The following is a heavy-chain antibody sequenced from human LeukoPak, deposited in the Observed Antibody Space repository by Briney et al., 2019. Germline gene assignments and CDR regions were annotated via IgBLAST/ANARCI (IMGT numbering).Heavy chain of an antibody. D-gene: IGHD6-13*01. Sequence: GGSLRLSCAASGFTFNNYEMNWVRQAPGRGLELISYIGRSGRTIYYADSVNGRFTIHRDNAKNSLYLQMNSLRAEDTAVYYCAKLDDIAGLDYWGQGTLVTVSS. J-gene: IGHJ4*02. V-gene: IGHV3-48*03. CDR1: GFTFNNYE. CDR2: IGRSGRTI. CDR3: AKLDDIAGLDY.